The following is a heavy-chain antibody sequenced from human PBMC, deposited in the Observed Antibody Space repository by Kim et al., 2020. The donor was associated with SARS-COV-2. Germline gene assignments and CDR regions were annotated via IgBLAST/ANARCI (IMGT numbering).Heavy chain of an antibody. D-gene: IGHD3-9*01. CDR2: IWFDGSNK. V-gene: IGHV3-33*01. J-gene: IGHJ4*02. CDR3: ARDGTDWHPFDS. CDR1: GFTFSDYA. Sequence: GGSLRLSCAASGFTFSDYAMFWVRQAPGQGLEWVAMIWFDGSNKYYSDSVKGRFSISRDNSKNTLYLQMNSLRAEDTAVYFCARDGTDWHPFDSWGQGSLVTVSA.